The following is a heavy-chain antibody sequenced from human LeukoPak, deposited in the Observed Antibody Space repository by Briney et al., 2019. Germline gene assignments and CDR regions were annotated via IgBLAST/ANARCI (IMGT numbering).Heavy chain of an antibody. V-gene: IGHV4-4*09. CDR2: IYTSGST. J-gene: IGHJ4*02. D-gene: IGHD6-13*01. Sequence: SETLSLTCTVSGGSISSYYWSWIRQPPGKGLEWIGYIYTSGSTNYNPSLKSRVTISVDTSKNQSSLKLSSVTAADTAVYYCARLLYSSSWYYFDYWGQGTLVTVSS. CDR1: GGSISSYY. CDR3: ARLLYSSSWYYFDY.